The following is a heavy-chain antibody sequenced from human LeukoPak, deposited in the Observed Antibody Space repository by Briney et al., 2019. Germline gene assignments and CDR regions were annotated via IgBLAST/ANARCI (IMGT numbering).Heavy chain of an antibody. D-gene: IGHD5/OR15-5a*01. Sequence: GGSLRFSGTASGFVFSDYWLGWVRQAPGKGLEWVANVKQDETEKYYGDSARGRFTISRDNSKNSLYLQMNSLRAGDTAVYYCARLNWGVSTAGFDYWGHGTLVTVSS. V-gene: IGHV3-7*01. CDR2: VKQDETEK. CDR1: GFVFSDYW. J-gene: IGHJ4*01. CDR3: ARLNWGVSTAGFDY.